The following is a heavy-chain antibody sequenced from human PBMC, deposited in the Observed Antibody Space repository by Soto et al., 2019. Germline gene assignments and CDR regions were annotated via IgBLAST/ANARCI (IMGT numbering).Heavy chain of an antibody. Sequence: GGSLRLSCAASGFTFSSYGMHWVRQAPGKGLEWVAVISYDGSNKYYADSVKGRFTISRDNSKNTLYLQMNSLRAEDTAVYYWAKENYDILTGGYYGMDVWGQGTTVTVSS. CDR1: GFTFSSYG. J-gene: IGHJ6*02. V-gene: IGHV3-30*18. CDR2: ISYDGSNK. D-gene: IGHD3-9*01. CDR3: AKENYDILTGGYYGMDV.